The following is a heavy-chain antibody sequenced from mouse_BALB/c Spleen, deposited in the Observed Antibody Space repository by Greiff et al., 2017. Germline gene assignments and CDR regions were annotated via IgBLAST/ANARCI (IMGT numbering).Heavy chain of an antibody. V-gene: IGHV5-12-2*01. CDR2: ISNGGGST. Sequence: EVHLVESGGGLVQPGGSLKLSCAASGFTFSSYTMSWVRQTPEKRLEWVAYISNGGGSTYYPDTVKGRFTISRDNAKNTLYLQMSSLKSEDTAMYYCARENGPFAYWGQGTLVTVSA. CDR3: ARENGPFAY. D-gene: IGHD1-1*02. J-gene: IGHJ3*01. CDR1: GFTFSSYT.